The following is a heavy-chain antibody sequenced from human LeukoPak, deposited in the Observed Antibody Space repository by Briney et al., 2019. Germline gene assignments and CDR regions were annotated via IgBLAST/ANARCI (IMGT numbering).Heavy chain of an antibody. CDR3: AIMITFGGSPFDY. CDR1: GYTFTSYD. V-gene: IGHV1-2*02. Sequence: GASVKVSCKASGYTFTSYDINWVRQATGQGLEWMGWMNPNSGGTNYAQKFQGRVTMTRDTSISTAYMELSRLRSEDTAVYYCAIMITFGGSPFDYWGQGTLVTVSS. J-gene: IGHJ4*02. CDR2: MNPNSGGT. D-gene: IGHD3-16*01.